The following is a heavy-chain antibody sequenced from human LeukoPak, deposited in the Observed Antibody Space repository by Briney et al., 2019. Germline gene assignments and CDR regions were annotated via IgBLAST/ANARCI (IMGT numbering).Heavy chain of an antibody. CDR1: GFTFSSYW. D-gene: IGHD2-15*01. Sequence: GGSLRLSCAASGFTFSSYWMSWVRQAPGKGLEWVANIKKDGSEKYYVDSVKGRFTISRDNAKTSLYLQMNSLRAEDTAVYYCARWCGGSCYRDDAFDIWGQGTMVTVSS. CDR3: ARWCGGSCYRDDAFDI. V-gene: IGHV3-7*01. CDR2: IKKDGSEK. J-gene: IGHJ3*02.